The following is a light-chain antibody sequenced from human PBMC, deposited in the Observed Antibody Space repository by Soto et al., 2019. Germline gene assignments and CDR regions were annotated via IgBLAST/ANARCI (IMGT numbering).Light chain of an antibody. Sequence: QSVLTQPPSASGSPGQSVTISCTGTNSDVGRYNYVSWYQQHPGKAPKLMISEVNKRASGVPDRFSGSKSGNTASLTVSGLQAEDEADYYCSSYAGTPFVFGTGTKVTVL. V-gene: IGLV2-8*01. J-gene: IGLJ1*01. CDR1: NSDVGRYNY. CDR2: EVN. CDR3: SSYAGTPFV.